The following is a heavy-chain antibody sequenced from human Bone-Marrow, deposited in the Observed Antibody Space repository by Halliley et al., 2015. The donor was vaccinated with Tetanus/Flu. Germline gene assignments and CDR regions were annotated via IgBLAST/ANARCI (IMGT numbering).Heavy chain of an antibody. CDR3: TTATAGATDGLDV. CDR2: MKREIEGGKT. J-gene: IGHJ6*02. D-gene: IGHD1-26*01. Sequence: RMKREIEGGKTDYAATVKGRFTISRDDSKKTLYLQMNSLKTEDTAGDYCTTATAGATDGLDVWGQGATVTVSS. V-gene: IGHV3-15*01.